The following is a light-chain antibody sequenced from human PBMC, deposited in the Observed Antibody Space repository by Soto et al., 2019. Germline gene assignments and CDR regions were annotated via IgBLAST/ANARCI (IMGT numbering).Light chain of an antibody. Sequence: EIFMTQSPATLSVSPGEKVILSCRASQSVGTTLAWYQQKPGQAPSLLIRGASTRATGVPARFSGSGSGTEFTLTIISLQSEDFAIYYCQQYSASPTFGGGTTLEIK. CDR3: QQYSASPT. J-gene: IGKJ4*02. CDR1: QSVGTT. CDR2: GAS. V-gene: IGKV3-15*01.